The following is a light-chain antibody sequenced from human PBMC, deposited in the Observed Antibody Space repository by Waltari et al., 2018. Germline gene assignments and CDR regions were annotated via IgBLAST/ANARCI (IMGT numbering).Light chain of an antibody. Sequence: DIQMTQFPSSVSASVGDRVTITCRASQHLDNWLAWYQQKPGKAPHLLIHGASNLQSGVPSRFRGSGFGTDFTLTISSLQPEDSATYYCQQGHSLPYTFGQGTKLEIK. V-gene: IGKV1-12*01. CDR3: QQGHSLPYT. CDR1: QHLDNW. J-gene: IGKJ2*01. CDR2: GAS.